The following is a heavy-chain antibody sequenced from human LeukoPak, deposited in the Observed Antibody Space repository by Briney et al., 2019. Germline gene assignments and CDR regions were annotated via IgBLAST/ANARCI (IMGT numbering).Heavy chain of an antibody. D-gene: IGHD5-18*01. J-gene: IGHJ4*02. Sequence: GASVKVSCKASGGTFSSYAISWVRQAPGQGLEWMGGIIPIFGTANYAQKFQGRVTITADESTSTAYMELRSLRSDDTAVYYCARVCSYGYCELDYWGQGTLVTVSS. CDR2: IIPIFGTA. CDR1: GGTFSSYA. V-gene: IGHV1-69*13. CDR3: ARVCSYGYCELDY.